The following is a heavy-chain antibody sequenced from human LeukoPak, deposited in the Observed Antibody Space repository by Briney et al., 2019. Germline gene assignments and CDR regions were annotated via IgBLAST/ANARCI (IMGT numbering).Heavy chain of an antibody. D-gene: IGHD3-10*02. J-gene: IGHJ4*02. V-gene: IGHV1-2*02. CDR2: INPKSGGT. Sequence: GASVNVSCTASVYTFTDYYLHWVRQAPGQGLEWMGCINPKSGGTIYAQKFQGRVTMTRDSSISIAYMEVSGLTSDDTAMYYCTRAPMFWGQGTLVTVSS. CDR3: TRAPMF. CDR1: VYTFTDYY.